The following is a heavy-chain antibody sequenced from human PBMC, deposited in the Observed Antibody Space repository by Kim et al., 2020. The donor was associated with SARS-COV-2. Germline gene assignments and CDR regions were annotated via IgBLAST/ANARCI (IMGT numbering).Heavy chain of an antibody. J-gene: IGHJ3*02. D-gene: IGHD1-26*01. V-gene: IGHV3-74*01. Sequence: GGSLRLSCAASGFTFTSHWMHWVRQAPGKGLVWVSRINSDGSSTSYADSVKGRFTISRDNAKNTLFLQMNSLRPEDTAGYYCARIRPRVGATSDAFDIWGQGALVTVS. CDR3: ARIRPRVGATSDAFDI. CDR2: INSDGSST. CDR1: GFTFTSHW.